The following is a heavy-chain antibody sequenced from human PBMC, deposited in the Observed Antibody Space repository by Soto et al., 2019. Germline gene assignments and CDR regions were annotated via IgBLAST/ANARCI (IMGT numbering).Heavy chain of an antibody. D-gene: IGHD3-10*01. Sequence: GGALRVSCAASVFTFSSSGMHGVRQAPGKGLEWVAVIWYDGSNKYYADSVKGRFTISRDNSKNTLYLQMNSLRAEDTAVYYCARGRWFGESYLYNWFDPWGQGTLVTVSS. CDR2: IWYDGSNK. J-gene: IGHJ5*02. CDR1: VFTFSSSG. V-gene: IGHV3-33*01. CDR3: ARGRWFGESYLYNWFDP.